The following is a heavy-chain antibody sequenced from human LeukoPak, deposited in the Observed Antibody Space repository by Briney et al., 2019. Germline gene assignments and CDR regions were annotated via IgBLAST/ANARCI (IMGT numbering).Heavy chain of an antibody. CDR1: GFSFSRYW. Sequence: GGSLRLSCAVSGFSFSRYWMHWVRQAPGKGLEWVSRINSGGSSTNYADSVKGRFTISRDNSKNTLFLQMNSLRAEDTAVYYCAKNTRAGGWGQGTLVTVSS. J-gene: IGHJ4*02. CDR2: INSGGSST. D-gene: IGHD1-26*01. CDR3: AKNTRAGG. V-gene: IGHV3-74*01.